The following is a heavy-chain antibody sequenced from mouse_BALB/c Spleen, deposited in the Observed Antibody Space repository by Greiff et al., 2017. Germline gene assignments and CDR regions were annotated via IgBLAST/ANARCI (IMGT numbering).Heavy chain of an antibody. D-gene: IGHD2-3*01. J-gene: IGHJ4*01. CDR2: ISDGGSYT. V-gene: IGHV5-4*02. Sequence: DVKLVESGGGLVKPGGSLKLSCAASGFTFSDYYMYWVRQTPEKRLEWVATISDGGSYTYYPDSVKGRFTISRDNAKNNLYLQMSSLKSEDTAMYYCARDLDGYYGDYAMDYWGQGTSVTVSS. CDR1: GFTFSDYY. CDR3: ARDLDGYYGDYAMDY.